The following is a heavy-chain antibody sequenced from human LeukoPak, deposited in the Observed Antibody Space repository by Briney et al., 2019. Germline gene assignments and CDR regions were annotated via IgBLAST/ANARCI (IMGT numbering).Heavy chain of an antibody. J-gene: IGHJ5*02. CDR3: AKDRSGYYDFWSGYPSNWFDP. V-gene: IGHV3-9*01. D-gene: IGHD3-3*01. CDR2: ISWNSSNI. CDR1: GFTFDDYA. Sequence: GGSLRLSCAASGFTFDDYAMHWVRQAPGKGLEWVSGISWNSSNIDYADSVKGRFTISRDNAKNTLYLQMNSLRAEDTAVYYCAKDRSGYYDFWSGYPSNWFDPWGQGTLVTVSS.